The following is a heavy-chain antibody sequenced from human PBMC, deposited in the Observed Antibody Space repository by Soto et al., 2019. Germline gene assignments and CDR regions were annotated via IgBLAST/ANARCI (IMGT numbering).Heavy chain of an antibody. V-gene: IGHV3-23*01. CDR3: TTARHCSADACPAAE. Sequence: EVQLLESGGGLVQLGGSLRLSCAASGFPFTTSGFLWVRQPPGEGLEWVSAIGPNPVNTNYRDSVKGRFTISRDNSRNTVFLQMSALRAEDTALYYCTTARHCSADACPAAEWGQGTLITVSS. CDR1: GFPFTTSG. J-gene: IGHJ4*02. CDR2: IGPNPVNT. D-gene: IGHD6-19*01.